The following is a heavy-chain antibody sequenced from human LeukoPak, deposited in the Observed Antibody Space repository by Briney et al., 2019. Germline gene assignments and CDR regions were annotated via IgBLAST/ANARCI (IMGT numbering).Heavy chain of an antibody. D-gene: IGHD6-19*01. CDR2: MYDGGSP. CDR1: GGSISSFY. J-gene: IGHJ4*02. Sequence: SETLSLTCTVSGGSISSFYWSWIRQPPGKGLEWIGYMYDGGSPNYNPSLKSRVITSLDTSKNQFSLKLNSVTTADTAVYYCVTGRYSYGWYDYWGQGILVTVSS. CDR3: VTGRYSYGWYDY. V-gene: IGHV4-59*13.